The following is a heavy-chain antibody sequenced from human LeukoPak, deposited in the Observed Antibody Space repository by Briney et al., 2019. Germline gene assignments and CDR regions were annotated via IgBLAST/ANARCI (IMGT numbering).Heavy chain of an antibody. D-gene: IGHD1-1*01. CDR3: AREGASGAFDI. V-gene: IGHV1-3*01. Sequence: ASVKVSCKASGFTFTSYAMHWVRQAPGQRFEWMGWINAGTGDTKYSQKFQGRVTITADESTSTAYMELSSLRSEDTAVYYCAREGASGAFDIWGQGTMVTVSS. CDR1: GFTFTSYA. CDR2: INAGTGDT. J-gene: IGHJ3*02.